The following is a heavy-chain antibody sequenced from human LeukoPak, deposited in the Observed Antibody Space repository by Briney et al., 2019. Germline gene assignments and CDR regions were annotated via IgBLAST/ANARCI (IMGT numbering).Heavy chain of an antibody. Sequence: ASVKVSCKASGYTFTSYGISWVRQAPGQGLEWMGWISAYNGNTNYAQKLQGRVTMTTDTSTSTAYMELRSLRSDDTAVYYCARSRAELRFLEWLSNWGQGTLVTVSS. J-gene: IGHJ4*02. CDR1: GYTFTSYG. CDR2: ISAYNGNT. V-gene: IGHV1-18*01. CDR3: ARSRAELRFLEWLSN. D-gene: IGHD3-3*01.